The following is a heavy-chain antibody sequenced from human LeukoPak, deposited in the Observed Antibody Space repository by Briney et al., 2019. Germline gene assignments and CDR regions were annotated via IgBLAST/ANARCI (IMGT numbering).Heavy chain of an antibody. CDR3: AREAYCGGDCYYFDY. V-gene: IGHV3-74*01. D-gene: IGHD2-21*02. J-gene: IGHJ4*02. Sequence: PGGSLRLSCAASGFTFSSYWMHWVRQAPGKGLVWVSRIDSDGSTTNYADSVKGRFTISRDNAKNTLYLQMNSLRAEEMAVYYCAREAYCGGDCYYFDYWGQGTLVTVSS. CDR1: GFTFSSYW. CDR2: IDSDGSTT.